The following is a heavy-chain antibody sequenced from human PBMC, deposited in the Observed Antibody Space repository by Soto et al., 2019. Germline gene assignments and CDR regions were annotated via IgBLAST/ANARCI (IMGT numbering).Heavy chain of an antibody. D-gene: IGHD6-13*01. V-gene: IGHV3-23*01. CDR1: GFTFSSYA. CDR3: ARDQAAGGTISRYFQD. J-gene: IGHJ1*01. Sequence: EVQLLESGGGLVQPEGSLRLSCEASGFTFSSYAMSWVRQAPGKGLEWVSGISGGGSTTYYADYVKGRFTISRDNSKNTLYLQVNSLRAEDTAVYYCARDQAAGGTISRYFQDWGQGTLVTVSS. CDR2: ISGGGSTT.